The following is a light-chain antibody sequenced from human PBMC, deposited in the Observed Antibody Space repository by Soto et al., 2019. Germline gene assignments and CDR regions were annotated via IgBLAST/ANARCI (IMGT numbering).Light chain of an antibody. V-gene: IGLV2-11*01. CDR2: DVS. CDR3: CSYAGSYTYV. Sequence: QSVLTQPRSVSGSPGQSVTISCPGTSSDVGGYNYVSWYQQHPGKAPKLMIYDVSKRPSGVPDRFPGSKSGNTASLTISGLQAEDEADYYCCSYAGSYTYVFGTGTKVTVL. CDR1: SSDVGGYNY. J-gene: IGLJ1*01.